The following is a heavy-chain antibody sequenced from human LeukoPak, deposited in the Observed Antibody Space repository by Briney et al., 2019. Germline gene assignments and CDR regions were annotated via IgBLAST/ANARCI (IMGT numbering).Heavy chain of an antibody. J-gene: IGHJ4*02. D-gene: IGHD5-18*01. CDR3: ARASVDTAMVHFDY. CDR2: IYHSGST. Sequence: PSETLSLTCAVSGVSISSGGYSWSWIRQPPGKGLEWIGYIYHSGSTYYNPSLKSRVTISVDRSKNQFSLKLSSVTAADTAVYYCARASVDTAMVHFDYWGQGTLVTVSS. CDR1: GVSISSGGYS. V-gene: IGHV4-30-2*01.